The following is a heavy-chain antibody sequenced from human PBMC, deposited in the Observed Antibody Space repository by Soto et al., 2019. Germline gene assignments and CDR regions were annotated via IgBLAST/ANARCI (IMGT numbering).Heavy chain of an antibody. J-gene: IGHJ6*03. D-gene: IGHD2-15*01. Sequence: GGSLRLSCAASGFTFSSYSMNWVRQAPGRGLEWVSFISGSGSSIYYADSVKGRFTVSRDNAKNSLYLQMDSVSAEDTAVYYCARGRGSTLTYYYMDVWGKGTTVTVSS. V-gene: IGHV3-48*01. CDR3: ARGRGSTLTYYYMDV. CDR1: GFTFSSYS. CDR2: ISGSGSSI.